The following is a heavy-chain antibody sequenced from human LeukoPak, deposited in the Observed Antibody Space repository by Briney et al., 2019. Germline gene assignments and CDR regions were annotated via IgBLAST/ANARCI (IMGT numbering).Heavy chain of an antibody. CDR2: MNPNSGNT. CDR3: ARVPYSRGFDAFDI. Sequence: ASVKVSCKASGYTFTSYDINWVRQATGQGLEWMGWMNPNSGNTGYAQKFQGRVTMTRNTSISTAYMELSSLRSEDTAVYYCARVPYSRGFDAFDIWGQGTMVTVSS. CDR1: GYTFTSYD. V-gene: IGHV1-8*01. D-gene: IGHD6-13*01. J-gene: IGHJ3*02.